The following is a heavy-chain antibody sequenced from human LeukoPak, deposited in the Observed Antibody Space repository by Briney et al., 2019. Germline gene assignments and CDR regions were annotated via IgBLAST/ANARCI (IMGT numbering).Heavy chain of an antibody. CDR1: GGSISSSSYY. D-gene: IGHD3-22*01. CDR3: ARNYYDSSGYYSDSYYFDY. V-gene: IGHV4-39*01. CDR2: IYYSGST. Sequence: SETLSLTCTVSGGSISSSSYYWGWIRQPPGKGLEWIGSIYYSGSTYYNPSLKSRVTISVDTSENQFSLKLSSVTAADTVVYYCARNYYDSSGYYSDSYYFDYWGQGTLVTVSS. J-gene: IGHJ4*02.